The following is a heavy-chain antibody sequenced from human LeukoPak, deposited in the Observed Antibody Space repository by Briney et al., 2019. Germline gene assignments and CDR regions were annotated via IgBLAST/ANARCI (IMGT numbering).Heavy chain of an antibody. V-gene: IGHV3-23*01. J-gene: IGHJ6*02. Sequence: GGSLRLSCAVPGFTFSNYAMSWVRQAPGKGLEWVSGVSTSGVDTYYADSVKGRFTISRDNSKNTLYLQMNSLRAEDTAVYYCAKDQRYWAVWGQGTTVTVSS. CDR3: AKDQRYWAV. CDR1: GFTFSNYA. CDR2: VSTSGVDT. D-gene: IGHD2-15*01.